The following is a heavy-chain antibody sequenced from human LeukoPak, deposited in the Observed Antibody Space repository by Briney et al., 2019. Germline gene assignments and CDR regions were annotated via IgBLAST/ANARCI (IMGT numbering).Heavy chain of an antibody. D-gene: IGHD3-22*01. CDR3: ARAYPHYYDSSGYWLDY. CDR2: INHSGST. CDR1: GGSFSGYY. Sequence: SETLSLTCAVYGGSFSGYYWSWIRQPPGKGLEWIGEINHSGSTNYSPSLKSRVTISVDTFKNQFSLKLSSVTAADTAVYYCARAYPHYYDSSGYWLDYWGQGTLVTVSS. J-gene: IGHJ4*02. V-gene: IGHV4-34*01.